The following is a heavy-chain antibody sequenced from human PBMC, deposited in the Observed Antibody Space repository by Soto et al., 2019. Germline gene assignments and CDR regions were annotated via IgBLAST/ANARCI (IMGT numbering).Heavy chain of an antibody. Sequence: GGSLRLSCAASGFTFSSYSMNWVRQAPGKGLEWVSSISSSSSYIYYADSVKGRFTISRDNAKNSLYLQMNSLRAEDTAVYYCARDISSSGLSDYWGQGTLVTVSS. CDR2: ISSSSSYI. V-gene: IGHV3-21*01. CDR3: ARDISSSGLSDY. D-gene: IGHD6-6*01. J-gene: IGHJ4*02. CDR1: GFTFSSYS.